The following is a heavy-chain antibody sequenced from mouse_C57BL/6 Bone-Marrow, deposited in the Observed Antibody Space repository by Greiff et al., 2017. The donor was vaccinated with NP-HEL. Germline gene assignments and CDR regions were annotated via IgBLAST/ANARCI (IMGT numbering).Heavy chain of an antibody. Sequence: EVKLMESGGGLVQPGGSLSLSCAASGFTFTDYYMSWVRQPPGKALEWLGFIRNKANGYTTEYSASVKGRFTISRDNSQSILYLQMNALRAEDSATYYCARSFYGNSRYFDVWGTGTTVTVSS. V-gene: IGHV7-3*01. D-gene: IGHD2-1*01. CDR3: ARSFYGNSRYFDV. J-gene: IGHJ1*03. CDR1: GFTFTDYY. CDR2: IRNKANGYTT.